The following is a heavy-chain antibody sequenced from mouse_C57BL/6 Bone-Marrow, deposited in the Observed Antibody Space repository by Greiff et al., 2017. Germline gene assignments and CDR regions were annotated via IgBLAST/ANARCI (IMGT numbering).Heavy chain of an antibody. CDR3: ARGPYYYGSTPFAY. Sequence: VQLKESGGGLVKPGGSLKLSCAASGFTFSSYAMSWVRQTPEKRLEWVATISDGGSYTYYPDNVKGRFTISRDNAKNNLYLQMSHLKSEDTAMYCCARGPYYYGSTPFAYWGQGTLVTVSA. CDR1: GFTFSSYA. J-gene: IGHJ3*01. CDR2: ISDGGSYT. D-gene: IGHD1-1*01. V-gene: IGHV5-4*01.